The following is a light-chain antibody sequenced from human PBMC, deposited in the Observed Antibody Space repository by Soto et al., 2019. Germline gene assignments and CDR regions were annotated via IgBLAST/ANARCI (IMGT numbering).Light chain of an antibody. Sequence: DIPMTQSPSVLSASVGDGVTITCRASQSVSKWLAWYQQKPGRAPKLLIYKASILESGVPSRFSGSGSGTEFTLSISSLQPDDFATYYCQQYHDLLTFGGGTKVEIK. J-gene: IGKJ4*01. V-gene: IGKV1-5*03. CDR1: QSVSKW. CDR3: QQYHDLLT. CDR2: KAS.